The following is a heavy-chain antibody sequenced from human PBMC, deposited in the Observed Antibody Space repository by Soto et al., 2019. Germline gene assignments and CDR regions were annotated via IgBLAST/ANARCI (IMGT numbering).Heavy chain of an antibody. V-gene: IGHV3-48*01. CDR2: ISSSSATI. Sequence: GGSLRLSCEASGFTFSAYIMNWVRQAPGKGLEWVSYISSSSATIYYADSVKGRFTISRDNAKNSLFLQMNSLRAEDTAVYFWSTALRGYSAYDFWGQGTRVNVSS. J-gene: IGHJ4*02. CDR3: STALRGYSAYDF. D-gene: IGHD5-12*01. CDR1: GFTFSAYI.